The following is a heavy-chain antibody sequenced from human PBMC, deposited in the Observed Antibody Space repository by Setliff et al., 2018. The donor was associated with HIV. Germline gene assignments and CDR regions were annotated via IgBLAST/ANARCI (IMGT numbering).Heavy chain of an antibody. CDR3: AKDLDNSNWPRGAFDF. D-gene: IGHD6-13*01. CDR2: IWYDGSKK. CDR1: GFIFSSYG. J-gene: IGHJ3*01. Sequence: PGGSLRLSCAASGFIFSSYGMYWVRQAPGKGLEWVAGIWYDGSKKYYGDSVKGRFTISRDNSKNTLYLQMDSLRAEDTAVYYCAKDLDNSNWPRGAFDFWGLGTMVTVSS. V-gene: IGHV3-33*06.